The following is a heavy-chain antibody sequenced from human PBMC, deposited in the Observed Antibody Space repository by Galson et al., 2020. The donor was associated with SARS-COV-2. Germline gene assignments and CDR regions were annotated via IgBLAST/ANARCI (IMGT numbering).Heavy chain of an antibody. V-gene: IGHV3-21*01. D-gene: IGHD2-15*01. J-gene: IGHJ4*02. Sequence: GGSLRLSCAASGFTFSSYSMNWVRQAPGKGLEWVSSISSSSSYIYYADSVKGRFTISRDNAKNSLYLQMNSLRAEDTAVYYCARDSSHYCSGGSCYPDYWGQGTLVTVSS. CDR2: ISSSSSYI. CDR3: ARDSSHYCSGGSCYPDY. CDR1: GFTFSSYS.